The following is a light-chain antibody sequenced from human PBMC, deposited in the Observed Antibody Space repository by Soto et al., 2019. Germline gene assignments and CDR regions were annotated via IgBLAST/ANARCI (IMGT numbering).Light chain of an antibody. V-gene: IGLV2-14*03. J-gene: IGLJ2*01. CDR2: DVS. Sequence: QSALTQAASVSGSPGQSITISCTGTSSDVGGYEYVSWYQQHPGKAPKLMIYDVSNRPSGVSNRFSGSKSGNTASLTISGLQAEDEADYYCSSYTSSSTWLFGGGTKVTVL. CDR1: SSDVGGYEY. CDR3: SSYTSSSTWL.